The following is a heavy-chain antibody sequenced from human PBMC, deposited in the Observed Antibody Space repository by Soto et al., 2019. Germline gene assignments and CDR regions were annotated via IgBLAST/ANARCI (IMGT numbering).Heavy chain of an antibody. D-gene: IGHD3-10*01. V-gene: IGHV3-30*18. J-gene: IGHJ4*02. CDR1: GFTFSSYG. Sequence: QVQLVESGGGVVQPGRSLRLSCAASGFTFSSYGMHWVRQAPGKGLEWVAVISYDGSNKYYADSVKGRFTISRDNTKNTLELQMNSQRTEDRAVYYCAKASLVWFGELYVYLGQGTLVTVSS. CDR2: ISYDGSNK. CDR3: AKASLVWFGELYVY.